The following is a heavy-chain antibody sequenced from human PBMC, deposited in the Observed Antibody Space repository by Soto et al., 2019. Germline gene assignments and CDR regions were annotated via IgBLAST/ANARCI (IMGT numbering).Heavy chain of an antibody. V-gene: IGHV3-66*01. CDR2: IYSDGST. D-gene: IGHD3-9*01. CDR3: ATLTKYDILTGFYRC. CDR1: GFTVNSNY. Sequence: EVQLVESGGGLVQPGGSLRLSCAASGFTVNSNYMSWVRQAPGKGLEWVSVIYSDGSTYYADSVKGRFIISRDNSNNTLYFQMNSLRAEDTAVYYCATLTKYDILTGFYRCWGQGTLVTVSS. J-gene: IGHJ4*02.